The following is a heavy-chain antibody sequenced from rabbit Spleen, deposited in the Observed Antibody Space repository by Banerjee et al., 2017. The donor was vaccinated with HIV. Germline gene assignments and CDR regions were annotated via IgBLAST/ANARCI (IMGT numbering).Heavy chain of an antibody. CDR2: IGTASGTT. Sequence: HVVESGGGLAHPEGALTLTCTASGFSFRSYYYMCWVRQAPGKGLEWIGCIGTASGTTWYASWAQGRFTITRSASLNPVTLQLTSLSAADTAPYFCARDTGAGIYPFKFWGPGPLVTVS. CDR3: ARDTGAGIYPFKF. V-gene: IGHV1S43*01. D-gene: IGHD4-2*01. J-gene: IGHJ6*01. CDR1: GFSFRSYYY.